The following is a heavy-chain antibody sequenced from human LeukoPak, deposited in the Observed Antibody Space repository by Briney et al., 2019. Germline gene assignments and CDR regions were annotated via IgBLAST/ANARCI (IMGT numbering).Heavy chain of an antibody. J-gene: IGHJ4*02. CDR1: GYTFTSYA. CDR2: SSSYNGNT. Sequence: GASVKVSCKASGYTFTSYAFSWVRQAPGQGLEWMGWSSSYNGNTYNAQKFQGRLTMTTDTSTNTAYMELRSLRSDDTAIYYCARDKGDYYGSGSLDYWGQGTLVTVSS. D-gene: IGHD3-10*01. V-gene: IGHV1-18*01. CDR3: ARDKGDYYGSGSLDY.